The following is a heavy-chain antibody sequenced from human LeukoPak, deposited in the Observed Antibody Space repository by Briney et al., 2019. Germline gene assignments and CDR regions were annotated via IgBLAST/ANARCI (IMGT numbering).Heavy chain of an antibody. CDR2: IRRIPSGGTT. CDR3: TRGIGYTYGWSD. CDR1: GFTFTDYA. V-gene: IGHV3-49*03. J-gene: IGHJ4*02. D-gene: IGHD5-18*01. Sequence: GGSLRLSCVTSGFTFTDYAISWFRQAPGKGLEWVGFIRRIPSGGTTDYAASVKGRFTISRDNYKSIAYLQMNSLESEDTAMYYCTRGIGYTYGWSDWGQGTLVTVSS.